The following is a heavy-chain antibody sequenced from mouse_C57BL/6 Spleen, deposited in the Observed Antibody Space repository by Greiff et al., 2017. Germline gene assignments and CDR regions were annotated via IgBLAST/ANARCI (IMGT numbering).Heavy chain of an antibody. CDR2: IDPSDSYT. Sequence: VQLQQPGAELVRPGTSVKLSCKASGYTFTSYWMHWVKQRPGQGLEWIGVIDPSDSYTNYNQKFKGKATLTVDTSSSTAYMQLSSLTSEDSAVYYCARRIYYDYDEGWYFDVWGTGTTVTVSS. V-gene: IGHV1-59*01. D-gene: IGHD2-4*01. CDR1: GYTFTSYW. CDR3: ARRIYYDYDEGWYFDV. J-gene: IGHJ1*03.